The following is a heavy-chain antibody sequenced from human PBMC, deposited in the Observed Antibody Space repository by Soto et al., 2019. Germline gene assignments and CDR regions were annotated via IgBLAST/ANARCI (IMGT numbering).Heavy chain of an antibody. J-gene: IGHJ4*02. V-gene: IGHV3-11*03. CDR1: GFNFRDYY. Sequence: GGSLRLSCTASGFNFRDYYMTWIRQAPGKGLEWVSYISSSGRHTNYAASVKGRFTISVDVSKSIGYLQMNSLQTEDTAVYFCTRMDSGYAIFDDWGQGTLVTVSS. CDR2: ISSSGRHT. D-gene: IGHD5-12*01. CDR3: TRMDSGYAIFDD.